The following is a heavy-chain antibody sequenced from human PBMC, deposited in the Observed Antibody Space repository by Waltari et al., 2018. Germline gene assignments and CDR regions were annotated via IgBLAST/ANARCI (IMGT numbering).Heavy chain of an antibody. CDR3: AKGGGGTRDGMDV. V-gene: IGHV4-31*01. CDR1: GGSMTSDDSD. D-gene: IGHD2-2*01. Sequence: QVQLPQSGPGLVKPSQTLTPICTVSGGSMTSDDSDWSWIRQHPGKGLWCSGLLANSGTPYYNPSLKSVVDMSIDTSKNQFSLKVNSVTAADTAVYYCAKGGGGTRDGMDVWGQGTTVTVSS. CDR2: LANSGTP. J-gene: IGHJ6*02.